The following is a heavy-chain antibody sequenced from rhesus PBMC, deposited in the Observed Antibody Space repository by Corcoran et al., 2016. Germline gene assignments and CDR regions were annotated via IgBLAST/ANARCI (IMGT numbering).Heavy chain of an antibody. Sequence: QLQLQESGPGLVKPSETLSVTCAVSGGSISSSYWSWIRQAPGKGLEWIGYIYGSGSSTNYNPSLKSRGTLSVDTSKNQFSLQLSSVTAADTAVYYCAREATNFDFWGQGVLVTVSS. CDR1: GGSISSSY. V-gene: IGHV4-169*02. J-gene: IGHJ4*01. CDR3: AREATNFDF. D-gene: IGHD4-11*01. CDR2: IYGSGSST.